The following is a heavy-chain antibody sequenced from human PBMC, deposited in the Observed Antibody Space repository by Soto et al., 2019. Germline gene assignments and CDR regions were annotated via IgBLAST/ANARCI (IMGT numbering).Heavy chain of an antibody. V-gene: IGHV3-66*01. CDR2: IYSGGST. Sequence: EVQLVESGGGLVQPGGSLRLSCAASGFTVSSNYMSWVRQAPGKGLEWVSVIYSGGSTYYADSVKGRFTISRDNSKNTLYLHMNSLRAEDTAVYYCARALLPHDAFDIWGQGTMVTVSS. J-gene: IGHJ3*02. CDR3: ARALLPHDAFDI. CDR1: GFTVSSNY.